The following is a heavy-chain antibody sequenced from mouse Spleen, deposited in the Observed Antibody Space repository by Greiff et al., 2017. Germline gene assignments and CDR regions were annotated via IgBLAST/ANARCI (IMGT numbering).Heavy chain of an antibody. CDR3: ASSYYDYEEGVPSYYAMDY. V-gene: IGHV1-47*01. CDR1: GYTFTTYP. Sequence: VQLQESGAELVKPGASVKMSCKASGYTFTTYPIEWMKQNHGKSLEWIGNFHPYNDDTKYNEKFKGKATLTVEKSSSTVYLELSRLTSDDSAVYYCASSYYDYEEGVPSYYAMDYWGQGTSVTVSS. J-gene: IGHJ4*01. D-gene: IGHD2-4*01. CDR2: FHPYNDDT.